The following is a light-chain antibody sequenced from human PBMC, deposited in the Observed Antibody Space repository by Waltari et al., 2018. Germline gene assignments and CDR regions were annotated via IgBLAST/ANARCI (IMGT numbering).Light chain of an antibody. CDR3: CSYAGSYIYV. J-gene: IGLJ1*01. V-gene: IGLV2-11*01. CDR2: DVS. CDR1: SSDVGGYNY. Sequence: QSALTQPRSVSGSPGQSVTISCTGTSSDVGGYNYVSWNQQNPGKAPKVMIYDVSQRPSGVPDRFSGSKSDNTASLTISGLQVEDEADYYCCSYAGSYIYVFGSGTKVTVL.